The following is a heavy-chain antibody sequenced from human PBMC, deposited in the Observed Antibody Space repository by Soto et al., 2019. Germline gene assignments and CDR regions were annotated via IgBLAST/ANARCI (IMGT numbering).Heavy chain of an antibody. CDR2: IYTSGST. J-gene: IGHJ4*02. V-gene: IGHV4-4*07. CDR1: GGSISSYY. Sequence: SETLSLTCTVSGGSISSYYWSWIRQPAGKGLEWIGRIYTSGSTNYNPSLKSRVTMSVDTSKNQFSLKLSSVTAADTAVYYCARGWGYYYDSSGYYYVSRSLDALDYWGQGTLVTV. CDR3: ARGWGYYYDSSGYYYVSRSLDALDY. D-gene: IGHD3-22*01.